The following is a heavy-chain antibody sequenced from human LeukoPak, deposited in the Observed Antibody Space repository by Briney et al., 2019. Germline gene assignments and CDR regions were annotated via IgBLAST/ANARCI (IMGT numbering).Heavy chain of an antibody. CDR2: IEYDGSNI. V-gene: IGHV3-30*18. CDR1: GFTFSTYG. Sequence: GGSLRLSCAASGFTFSTYGMHWVRQAPGKGLEWVAVIEYDGSNIHYTDSVKGRFTISRDNSKKTLYLQMNSLRAEDTAVYYCAKQLGYCSDGSCYFPYWGQGTLVTVSS. CDR3: AKQLGYCSDGSCYFPY. J-gene: IGHJ4*02. D-gene: IGHD2-15*01.